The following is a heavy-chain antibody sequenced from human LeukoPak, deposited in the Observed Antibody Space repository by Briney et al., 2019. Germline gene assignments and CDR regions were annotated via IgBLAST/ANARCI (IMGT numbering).Heavy chain of an antibody. V-gene: IGHV3-74*01. CDR2: INTDGSST. J-gene: IGHJ4*02. Sequence: GGSLRLSCAASGFTFSSYWMHWVRQVPGKGLVWVSRINTDGSSTTYADSVKGRFTISRDNAKNTLYLQMDSLRAEDTAVYYCARSNYADDYWGQGTLVTVSS. CDR3: ARSNYADDY. D-gene: IGHD1-26*01. CDR1: GFTFSSYW.